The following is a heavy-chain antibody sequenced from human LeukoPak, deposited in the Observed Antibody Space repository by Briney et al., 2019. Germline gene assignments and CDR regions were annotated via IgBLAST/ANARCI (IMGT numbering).Heavy chain of an antibody. CDR2: ISYDGSNK. CDR1: GFTFSSYA. D-gene: IGHD5-18*01. J-gene: IGHJ4*02. Sequence: PGGSLRLSCAASGFTFSSYAMHWVRQAPGKGLEWVAVISYDGSNKYYADSVKGRFTISRDNSKNTLYLQMNSLRAEDTAVYYCARGQLWLSGGLDYWGQGTLVTVSS. CDR3: ARGQLWLSGGLDY. V-gene: IGHV3-30-3*01.